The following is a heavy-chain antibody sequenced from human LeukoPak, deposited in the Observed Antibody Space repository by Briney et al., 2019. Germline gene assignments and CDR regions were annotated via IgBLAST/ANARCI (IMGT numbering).Heavy chain of an antibody. CDR3: ARDPLGGNSDY. J-gene: IGHJ4*02. CDR2: INPSGGST. D-gene: IGHD4-23*01. Sequence: ASVTVSFTASGYTFTNYYMHWVRQAPGQGLEWMGIINPSGGSTSYAQKFQGRVTMTRDTSTSTVYMELSSLRSEDTAVYYCARDPLGGNSDYWGQGALVTVSS. CDR1: GYTFTNYY. V-gene: IGHV1-46*01.